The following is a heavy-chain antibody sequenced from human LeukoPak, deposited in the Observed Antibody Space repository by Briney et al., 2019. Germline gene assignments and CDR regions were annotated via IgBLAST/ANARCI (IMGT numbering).Heavy chain of an antibody. V-gene: IGHV4-59*01. CDR3: ARDRKGRSGYLDY. D-gene: IGHD1-26*01. Sequence: PSETLSLTCTVSGGSISSYYWSWTRQPPGKGLEWIGYIYYSGSTNYNPSLKSRVTISVDTSKNQFSLKLSSVTAADTAVYYCARDRKGRSGYLDYWGQGTLVTVSS. CDR2: IYYSGST. J-gene: IGHJ4*02. CDR1: GGSISSYY.